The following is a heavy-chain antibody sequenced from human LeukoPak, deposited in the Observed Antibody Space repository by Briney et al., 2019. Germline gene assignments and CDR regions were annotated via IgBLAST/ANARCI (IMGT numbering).Heavy chain of an antibody. J-gene: IGHJ4*02. D-gene: IGHD3-3*02. Sequence: GGSLRLSCATSGFTFVDYGLSWVRRAPGKGLEWLCAINYNGAITDYADSVKGRFTISRDNAKNSLYLRMDSLTAEDTALYDCARDRLGPSFSVSHFDLWGEGTLVTVSS. CDR3: ARDRLGPSFSVSHFDL. CDR1: GFTFVDYG. V-gene: IGHV3-20*01. CDR2: INYNGAIT.